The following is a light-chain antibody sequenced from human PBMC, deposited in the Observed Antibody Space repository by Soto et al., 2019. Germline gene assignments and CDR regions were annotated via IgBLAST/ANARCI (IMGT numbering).Light chain of an antibody. CDR3: QQYGTSLRT. Sequence: EIVLTQSPGTLSLSPGERATLSCRASQPVSSNYLAWYQHKPGQAPRLLIYGASSRATGIPDRFSGSGSGTDFTLTISRLEPEDFAVYYCQQYGTSLRTFGQGTKVDIK. CDR1: QPVSSNY. CDR2: GAS. V-gene: IGKV3-20*01. J-gene: IGKJ1*01.